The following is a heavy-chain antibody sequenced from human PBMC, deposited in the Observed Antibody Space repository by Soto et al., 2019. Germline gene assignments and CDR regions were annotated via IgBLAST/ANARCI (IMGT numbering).Heavy chain of an antibody. J-gene: IGHJ4*02. CDR3: AKTGDYVHYFDY. CDR1: GFTFSSYG. V-gene: IGHV3-30*18. Sequence: QVQLVESGGGVVQPGRSLRLSCAASGFTFSSYGMHWGRQAPGKGLEWVAVISYDGSNKYYADSVKGRFTISRDNSKNTLYLQMNSLRAEDTAVYYCAKTGDYVHYFDYWGQGTLVTVSS. D-gene: IGHD4-17*01. CDR2: ISYDGSNK.